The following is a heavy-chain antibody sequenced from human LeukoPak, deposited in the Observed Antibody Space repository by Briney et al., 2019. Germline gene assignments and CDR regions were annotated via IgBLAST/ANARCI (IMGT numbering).Heavy chain of an antibody. J-gene: IGHJ6*02. CDR2: IYYSGST. Sequence: SETLSLTCTVSGGSISSSSYYWGWIRQPPGKGLEWIGSIYYSGSTYYNPSLKSRVTISVDTSKNQFSLKLGSVTAADTAVYYCARQAGDLTGYYYYYYGMDVWGQGTTVTVSS. CDR1: GGSISSSSYY. D-gene: IGHD1-14*01. CDR3: ARQAGDLTGYYYYYYGMDV. V-gene: IGHV4-39*01.